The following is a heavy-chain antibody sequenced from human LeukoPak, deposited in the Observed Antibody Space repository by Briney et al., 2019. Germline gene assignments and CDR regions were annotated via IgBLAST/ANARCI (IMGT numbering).Heavy chain of an antibody. CDR2: ISGGGDIT. V-gene: IGHV3-23*01. CDR1: GFNFANHA. CDR3: VREDTPATANY. J-gene: IGHJ4*02. D-gene: IGHD2-21*02. Sequence: PGGSLRLSCAASGFNFANHAMSWVRQTPGKGLEWVSAISGGGDITYYADSVTGRFTISRDNSKDTLVLQMHGLRPGDTAVYYCVREDTPATANYWGQGTLVTISS.